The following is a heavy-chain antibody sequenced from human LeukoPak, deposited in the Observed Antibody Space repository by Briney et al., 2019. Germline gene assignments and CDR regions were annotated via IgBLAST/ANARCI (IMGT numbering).Heavy chain of an antibody. Sequence: GGSLRLSCVASGFTFGKYWMSWVRQAPGKGLEWVANIKLDGSEKNYVDSVKGRFTISRDNTKNSLYLQMNSLRADDTAVYYCARDHQVSYFDYWGQGTLVTVSS. J-gene: IGHJ4*02. D-gene: IGHD6-6*01. CDR3: ARDHQVSYFDY. CDR2: IKLDGSEK. V-gene: IGHV3-7*01. CDR1: GFTFGKYW.